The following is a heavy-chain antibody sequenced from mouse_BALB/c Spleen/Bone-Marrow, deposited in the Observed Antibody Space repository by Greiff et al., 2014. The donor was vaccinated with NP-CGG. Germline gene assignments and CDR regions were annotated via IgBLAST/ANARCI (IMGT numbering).Heavy chain of an antibody. CDR2: ISSGSSTI. D-gene: IGHD1-1*01. J-gene: IGHJ4*01. V-gene: IGHV5-17*02. Sequence: EVKLQEFGGGLVQPGGSRKLSCAASGFTFSSFGMHWVRQAPEKGLEWVAYISSGSSTIYYADTVRGRFTISRDNPKNTLFLQMTSLRSEDTAMYYCAAITTVVARYAMDYWGQGTSVTVSS. CDR3: AAITTVVARYAMDY. CDR1: GFTFSSFG.